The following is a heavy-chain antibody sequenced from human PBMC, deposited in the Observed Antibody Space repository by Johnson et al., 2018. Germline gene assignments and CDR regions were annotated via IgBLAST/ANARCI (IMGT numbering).Heavy chain of an antibody. J-gene: IGHJ6*02. CDR3: AKARLYYYDSRYGMDG. D-gene: IGHD3-22*01. Sequence: QVQLVQSGGGVVQPGRSLRLSCVASGFTFSSYGMHWVRQAPGKGLEWVAIMSYDGSKKYYADSVQGRFTLSRDNSKKTLYLHMNSVRAEDTAVYYCAKARLYYYDSRYGMDGWGQGTTVTVSS. V-gene: IGHV3-30*18. CDR1: GFTFSSYG. CDR2: MSYDGSKK.